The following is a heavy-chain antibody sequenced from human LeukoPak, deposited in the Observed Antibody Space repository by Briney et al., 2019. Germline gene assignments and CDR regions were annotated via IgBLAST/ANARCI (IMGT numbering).Heavy chain of an antibody. CDR1: GYTFTSYA. D-gene: IGHD5-12*01. CDR2: INTNTGNP. V-gene: IGHV7-4-1*02. J-gene: IGHJ4*02. Sequence: ASVKVSCKASGYTFTSYAMNWVRQAPGQGLEWMGWINTNTGNPTYAQGFTGRFVFSLDTSVSTAYLQISSLKAEDTAVYYCASIGYSGYDSSDFDYWGQGTLVTVSS. CDR3: ASIGYSGYDSSDFDY.